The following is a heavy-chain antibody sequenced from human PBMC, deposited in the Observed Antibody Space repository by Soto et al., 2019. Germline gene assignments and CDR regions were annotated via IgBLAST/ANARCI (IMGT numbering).Heavy chain of an antibody. CDR3: ARQITMVRGVKGFDY. J-gene: IGHJ4*02. D-gene: IGHD3-10*01. V-gene: IGHV1-69*12. Sequence: QVQLVQSGAEVKKPGSSVKVSCKASGGTFSSYAISWVRQAPGQGLEWMGGIIPIFGTADYAQKFQGRVTITADESTSTAYMELSSLRSEDTAVYYCARQITMVRGVKGFDYWGQGTLVTVSS. CDR1: GGTFSSYA. CDR2: IIPIFGTA.